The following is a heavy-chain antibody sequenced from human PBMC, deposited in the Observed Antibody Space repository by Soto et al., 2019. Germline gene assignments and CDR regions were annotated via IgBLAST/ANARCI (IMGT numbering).Heavy chain of an antibody. J-gene: IGHJ4*02. V-gene: IGHV4-59*01. D-gene: IGHD6-13*01. CDR3: ARYRREAVAGYTLDN. CDR2: VYNSGST. Sequence: AEALSLTCTASGGSISSNYWTWIRQPPGKGLEWIGYVYNSGSTNYNPSLKSRVTISEDTSKSQFSLKVNSMTAADTAVYYCARYRREAVAGYTLDNWGQGILVTVSS. CDR1: GGSISSNY.